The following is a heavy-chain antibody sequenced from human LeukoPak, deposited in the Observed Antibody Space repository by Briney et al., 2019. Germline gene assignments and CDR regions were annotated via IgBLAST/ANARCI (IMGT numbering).Heavy chain of an antibody. Sequence: SETLSLTCTVSGDSISSSGYYWGWIRQPPGKGLEWIGYIYYSGSTNYNPSLKSRVTISVDTSKNQFSLKLSSVTAADTAVYYCARDQGVYDSSGYYYGVWFDPWGQGTLVTVSS. CDR1: GDSISSSGYY. V-gene: IGHV4-61*08. CDR2: IYYSGST. J-gene: IGHJ5*02. CDR3: ARDQGVYDSSGYYYGVWFDP. D-gene: IGHD3-22*01.